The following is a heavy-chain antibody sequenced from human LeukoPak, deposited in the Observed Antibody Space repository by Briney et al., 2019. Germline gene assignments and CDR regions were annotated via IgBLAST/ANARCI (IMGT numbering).Heavy chain of an antibody. D-gene: IGHD5-18*01. CDR2: INHSGST. J-gene: IGHJ5*02. V-gene: IGHV4-34*01. CDR3: ARGGTGYSYGYNWFDP. Sequence: SETLSLTCAVYGGSFSGYYWSWIRQPPGKGLEWIGEINHSGSTNYNPSLKSRVTISVDTSKNQFSLKLSSVAAADTAVYYCARGGTGYSYGYNWFDPWGQGTLVTVSS. CDR1: GGSFSGYY.